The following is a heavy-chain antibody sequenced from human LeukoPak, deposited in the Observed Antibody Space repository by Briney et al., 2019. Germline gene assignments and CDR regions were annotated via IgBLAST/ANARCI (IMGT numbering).Heavy chain of an antibody. V-gene: IGHV4-4*02. D-gene: IGHD1-26*01. CDR1: GGSILTTNW. J-gene: IGHJ4*02. CDR3: ARESGAFSPFGF. Sequence: PSGTLSLTCAVSGGSILTTNWWSWVRQPPGKGLEWIGEVHLSGASKYNPSLKSRVSMSIDKSRNQLSLELTSVTAADTAIYYCARESGAFSPFGFWGQGTLVTVSS. CDR2: VHLSGAS.